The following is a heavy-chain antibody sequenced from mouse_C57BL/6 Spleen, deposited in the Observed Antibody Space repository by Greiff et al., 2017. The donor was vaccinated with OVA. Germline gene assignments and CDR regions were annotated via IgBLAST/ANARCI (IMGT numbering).Heavy chain of an antibody. J-gene: IGHJ3*01. V-gene: IGHV1-62-2*01. CDR1: GYTFTEYT. CDR3: ARHEGKGSYYSNYEEIFAY. D-gene: IGHD2-5*01. Sequence: QVQLKESGAELVKPGASVKLSCKASGYTFTEYTIHWVKQRSGQGLEWIGWFYPGSGSIKYNEKFKDKATLTADKSSSTVYMELSRLTSEDSAVYFCARHEGKGSYYSNYEEIFAYWGQGTLVTVSA. CDR2: FYPGSGSI.